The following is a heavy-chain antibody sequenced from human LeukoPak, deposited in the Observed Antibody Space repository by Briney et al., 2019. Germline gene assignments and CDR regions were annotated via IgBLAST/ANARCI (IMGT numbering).Heavy chain of an antibody. CDR1: GFTFSSYS. J-gene: IGHJ4*02. Sequence: GGSLRLSCAASGFTFSSYSMNWVRQAPGKGLEWVSGISWNSGSIGYADSVKGRFTISRDNAKNSLYLQMNSLRAEDTALYYCAKSRLGIAVAADYWGQGTLVTVSS. CDR3: AKSRLGIAVAADY. D-gene: IGHD6-19*01. V-gene: IGHV3-9*01. CDR2: ISWNSGSI.